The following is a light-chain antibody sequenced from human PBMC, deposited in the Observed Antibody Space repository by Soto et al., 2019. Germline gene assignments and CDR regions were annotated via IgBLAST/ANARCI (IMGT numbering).Light chain of an antibody. CDR3: QQYSSRLLT. CDR1: EIISTW. V-gene: IGKV1-5*01. Sequence: DIQMTQSPSTLSASVGDRVTITCRANEIISTWLAWYQQKPGKAPKLLISDASSLQSGVPSRFSGSGSGTAFTPTISSLQPDDFATYYCQQYSSRLLTFGGGTKVDIK. CDR2: DAS. J-gene: IGKJ4*01.